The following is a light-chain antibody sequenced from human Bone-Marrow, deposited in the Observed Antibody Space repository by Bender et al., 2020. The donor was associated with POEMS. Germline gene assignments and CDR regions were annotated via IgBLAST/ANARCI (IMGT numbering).Light chain of an antibody. V-gene: IGLV2-14*01. CDR2: DVS. J-gene: IGLJ3*02. CDR1: RSDVGGYNY. CDR3: VAWDASLNGWV. Sequence: QSALTQPAFVSGSPGQSITISCTGTRSDVGGYNYVSWYQQHPGRAPKLMIYDVSSRPSGVSNRFSGSKSGNTASLTISGLQSDDEAIYFCVAWDASLNGWVFGGGTKLTVL.